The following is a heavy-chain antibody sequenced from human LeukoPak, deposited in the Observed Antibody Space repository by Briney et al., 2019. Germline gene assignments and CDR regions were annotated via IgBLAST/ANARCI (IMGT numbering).Heavy chain of an antibody. Sequence: GGSLRLSCAASGFTFSSYAMHWVRQAPGKGLEWVAVISYDGSNKYYADSVKGRFTISRDNSKNTLYLQMDSLRAEDTAVYYCARDVQISVYENPPEFDYWGQGTLVTVSS. V-gene: IGHV3-30-3*01. CDR3: ARDVQISVYENPPEFDY. J-gene: IGHJ4*02. CDR1: GFTFSSYA. D-gene: IGHD2-8*01. CDR2: ISYDGSNK.